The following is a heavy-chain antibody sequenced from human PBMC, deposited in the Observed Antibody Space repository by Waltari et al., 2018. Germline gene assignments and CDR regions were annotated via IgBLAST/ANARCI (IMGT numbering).Heavy chain of an antibody. V-gene: IGHV4-34*01. Sequence: QVQLQQWGAGLLKPSETLSLTCAVYGGSFSGSYWRWIRQPPGKGLEWIGEINHSGSTNYNPSPKGRVTISVDTSKNQFSLKLSSVTAADTAVYYCAREPVDVQGIAARRWFDPWGQGTLVTVSS. CDR1: GGSFSGSY. J-gene: IGHJ5*02. D-gene: IGHD6-6*01. CDR2: INHSGST. CDR3: AREPVDVQGIAARRWFDP.